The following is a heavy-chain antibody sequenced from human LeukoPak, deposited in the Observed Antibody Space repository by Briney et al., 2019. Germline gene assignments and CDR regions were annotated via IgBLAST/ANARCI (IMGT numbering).Heavy chain of an antibody. CDR3: AKGTGRYWTFFDY. Sequence: GGSLRLSCAASGFTFDDYAMNWVRQAPGKGLEWVSGISWNSGSIDYADSVKGRFTISRDNAKNSLYLQMNSLRPEDTAFYYCAKGTGRYWTFFDYWGQGTLVTVSS. CDR1: GFTFDDYA. D-gene: IGHD1-26*01. CDR2: ISWNSGSI. J-gene: IGHJ4*02. V-gene: IGHV3-9*01.